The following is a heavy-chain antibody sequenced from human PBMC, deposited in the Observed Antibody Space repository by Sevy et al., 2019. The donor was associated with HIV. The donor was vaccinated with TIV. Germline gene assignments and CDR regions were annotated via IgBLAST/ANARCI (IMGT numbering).Heavy chain of an antibody. CDR3: AKDSKAAAGTVYYYGMDV. CDR2: ISWDGGST. J-gene: IGHJ6*02. V-gene: IGHV3-43D*03. Sequence: GGSLRLSCAASGFTFDDYAMHWVRQAPGKGLEWVSLISWDGGSTYYADSVKGRFTISRDNSKNSLYLQMNSLRAEDTALYYCAKDSKAAAGTVYYYGMDVWGQGTTVTVSS. D-gene: IGHD6-13*01. CDR1: GFTFDDYA.